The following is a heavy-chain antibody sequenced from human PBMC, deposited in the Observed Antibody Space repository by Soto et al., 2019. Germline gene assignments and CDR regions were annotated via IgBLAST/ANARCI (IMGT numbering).Heavy chain of an antibody. V-gene: IGHV4-59*01. CDR1: GGSISSYY. CDR3: ARGDIGFLEWLEPAGWFDP. CDR2: IYYSGST. J-gene: IGHJ5*02. Sequence: SETLSLTCTVSGGSISSYYWSWIRQPPGKGLEWIGYIYYSGSTNYNPSLKSRVTISVDTSKNQFSLKLSSVTAADTAVYYCARGDIGFLEWLEPAGWFDPWGQGTLVTVSS. D-gene: IGHD3-3*01.